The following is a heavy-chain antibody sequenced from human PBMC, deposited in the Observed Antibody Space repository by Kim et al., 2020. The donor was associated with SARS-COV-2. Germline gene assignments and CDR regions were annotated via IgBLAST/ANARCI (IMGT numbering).Heavy chain of an antibody. D-gene: IGHD6-13*01. V-gene: IGHV1-69*13. J-gene: IGHJ6*02. CDR1: GGTFSSYA. CDR2: IIPIFGTA. Sequence: SVKVSCKASGGTFSSYAISWVRQAPGQGLEWMGGIIPIFGTANYAQKFQGRVTITADESTSTAYMELSSLRSEDTAVYYCARDYMGSSSWSYYGMDVWGQGTTVTVSS. CDR3: ARDYMGSSSWSYYGMDV.